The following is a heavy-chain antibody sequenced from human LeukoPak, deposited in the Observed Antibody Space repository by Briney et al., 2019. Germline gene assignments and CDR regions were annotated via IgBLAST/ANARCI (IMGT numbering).Heavy chain of an antibody. CDR1: GLTFNKYW. Sequence: GGSLRLSCEASGLTFNKYWMTWVRQAPGKGLEWVANIKQDGSEKNYVDSVKGRFTISRDNAKNSLYLQMNSLRAEDTAVYYCARGPGIAAAGTVDYWGQGTLVTVSS. D-gene: IGHD6-13*01. V-gene: IGHV3-7*01. CDR2: IKQDGSEK. J-gene: IGHJ4*02. CDR3: ARGPGIAAAGTVDY.